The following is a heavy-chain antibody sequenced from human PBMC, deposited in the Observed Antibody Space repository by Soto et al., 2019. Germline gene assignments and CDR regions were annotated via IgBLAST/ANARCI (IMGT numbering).Heavy chain of an antibody. Sequence: PGGSLRLSCTASGFTFGDYAMSWVRQAPGKGLEWVGFIRSKAYGGTTEYAASVKGRFTISRDDSKSIAYLQMNSLKTEDTAVYYRTRDETYYNSDIVVVVAARMDYYYYGMDVWGQGTTVTVSS. CDR1: GFTFGDYA. V-gene: IGHV3-49*04. CDR2: IRSKAYGGTT. J-gene: IGHJ6*02. CDR3: TRDETYYNSDIVVVVAARMDYYYYGMDV. D-gene: IGHD2-15*01.